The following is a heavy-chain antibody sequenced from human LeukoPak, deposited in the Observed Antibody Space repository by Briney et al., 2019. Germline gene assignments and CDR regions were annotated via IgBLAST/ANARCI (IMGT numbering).Heavy chain of an antibody. D-gene: IGHD3-22*01. Sequence: AAVKVSCKASGYTFSSYGISWVRQAAGQGLEWMGWISTYKGNTNYAQKLQGRDTMTTDTSTSTAYMELRSLRSDDTAVYYCARDPPYYYDSSGYPSYYYGMDVWGQGTTVTVSS. J-gene: IGHJ6*02. CDR1: GYTFSSYG. V-gene: IGHV1-18*01. CDR3: ARDPPYYYDSSGYPSYYYGMDV. CDR2: ISTYKGNT.